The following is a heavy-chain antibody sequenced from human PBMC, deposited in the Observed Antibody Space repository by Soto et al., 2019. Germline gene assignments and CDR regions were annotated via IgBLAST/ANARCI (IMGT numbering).Heavy chain of an antibody. CDR1: GLTFSNYA. D-gene: IGHD1-7*01. J-gene: IGHJ4*02. Sequence: SLRPSCATSGLTFSNYAMSWVRQAPGGGLEWVSSMSGSSSTTYYADSVRGRFTISRDRSKNTLYLQMSSLRAEDTALYYCAKNQERELPRVIDFWGQGTLVTV. CDR3: AKNQERELPRVIDF. CDR2: MSGSSSTT. V-gene: IGHV3-23*01.